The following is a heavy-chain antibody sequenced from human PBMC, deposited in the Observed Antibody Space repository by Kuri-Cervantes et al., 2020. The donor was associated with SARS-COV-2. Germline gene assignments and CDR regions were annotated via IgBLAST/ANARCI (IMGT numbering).Heavy chain of an antibody. D-gene: IGHD4-23*01. V-gene: IGHV3-7*01. CDR3: ARSGYSDKNYYYGMDV. CDR2: IKEDGSEK. Sequence: GESLKISCAASGFTLSSDWMTWVRQAPGKGLEWVADIKEDGSEKYYVDSVKGRFTISRDNAKKSLYLQMNSLRAEDTAVYYCARSGYSDKNYYYGMDVWGQGTTVTVSS. CDR1: GFTLSSDW. J-gene: IGHJ6*02.